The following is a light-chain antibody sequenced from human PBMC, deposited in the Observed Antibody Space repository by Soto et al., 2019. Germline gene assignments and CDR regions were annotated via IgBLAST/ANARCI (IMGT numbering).Light chain of an antibody. Sequence: EIVLTQSPATLSLSPGERATLSCRASQSFSSHLAWYQHKPGQAPRLLIYDASKRSTGIPARFSGRGSGTDFTITISSLEPEDFAVYYCQQRSNWPPVITFGQGTRLEIK. CDR1: QSFSSH. CDR3: QQRSNWPPVIT. V-gene: IGKV3-11*01. CDR2: DAS. J-gene: IGKJ5*01.